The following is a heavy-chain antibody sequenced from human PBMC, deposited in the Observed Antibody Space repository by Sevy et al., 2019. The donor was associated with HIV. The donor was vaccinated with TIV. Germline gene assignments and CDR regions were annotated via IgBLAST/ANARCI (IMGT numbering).Heavy chain of an antibody. V-gene: IGHV3-23*01. CDR2: ISGSGGTT. J-gene: IGHJ4*02. CDR3: AKSNQNWGSQYFDY. D-gene: IGHD3-16*01. Sequence: GGSLRLSCAASGFTFSSYAMNWVRQAPGKGLEWVSSISGSGGTTYYADSVKGRFTISRDKSKNTLDLQMNSLRAEDTAIYYCAKSNQNWGSQYFDYWGQGTLVTVSS. CDR1: GFTFSSYA.